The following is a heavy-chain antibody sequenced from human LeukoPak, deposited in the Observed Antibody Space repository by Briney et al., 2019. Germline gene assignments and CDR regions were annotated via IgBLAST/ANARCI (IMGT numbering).Heavy chain of an antibody. CDR3: ARGGIRGRVFDY. Sequence: SETLSLTCTVSGGSISSGDYYWSWIRQHPGKGLEWIGNIDYSGSTYYNPSLMSRVTISVDTSKNQFSLKLSSVIAADTAVYYCARGGIRGRVFDYWGQGTLVTVSS. CDR1: GGSISSGDYY. J-gene: IGHJ4*02. CDR2: IDYSGST. V-gene: IGHV4-31*03. D-gene: IGHD3-16*01.